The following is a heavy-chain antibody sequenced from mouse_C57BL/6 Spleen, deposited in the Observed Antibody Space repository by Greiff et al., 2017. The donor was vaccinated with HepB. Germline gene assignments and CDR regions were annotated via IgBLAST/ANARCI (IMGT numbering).Heavy chain of an antibody. CDR2: ISDGGSYT. J-gene: IGHJ2*01. CDR3: ARDRTVVAPYFDY. CDR1: GFTFSSYA. D-gene: IGHD1-1*01. Sequence: EVQGVESGGGLVKPGGSLKLSCAASGFTFSSYAMSWVRQTPEKRLEWVATISDGGSYTYYPDNVKGRFTISRDNAKNNLYLQMSHLKSEDTAMYYCARDRTVVAPYFDYWGQGTTLTVSS. V-gene: IGHV5-4*01.